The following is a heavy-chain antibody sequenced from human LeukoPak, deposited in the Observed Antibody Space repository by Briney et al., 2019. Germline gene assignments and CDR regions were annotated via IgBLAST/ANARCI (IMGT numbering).Heavy chain of an antibody. J-gene: IGHJ6*02. CDR2: IWYDGSNK. V-gene: IGHV3-33*01. D-gene: IGHD3-22*01. CDR3: ARDVTSSGYYYYYYGMDV. Sequence: GGSLRLSCAASGFTFSSYGIHWVRQAPGKGLEWVAVIWYDGSNKYYADSVKGRFTISRDNSKNTLYLQMNSLRAEDTAVYYCARDVTSSGYYYYYYGMDVWGQGTTVTVSS. CDR1: GFTFSSYG.